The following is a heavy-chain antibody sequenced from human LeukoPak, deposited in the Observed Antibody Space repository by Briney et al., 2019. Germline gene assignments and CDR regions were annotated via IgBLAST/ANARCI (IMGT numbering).Heavy chain of an antibody. CDR3: ARGNDYYDSSGGLHYFDY. J-gene: IGHJ4*02. V-gene: IGHV1-69*01. Sequence: SVKVSCKASGGTFISYAISWVRQAPGQGLEWMGGIIPIFGTANYAQKFQGRVTITADESTSTAYMELSSLRSEDTAVYYCARGNDYYDSSGGLHYFDYWGQGTLVTVSS. CDR2: IIPIFGTA. D-gene: IGHD3-22*01. CDR1: GGTFISYA.